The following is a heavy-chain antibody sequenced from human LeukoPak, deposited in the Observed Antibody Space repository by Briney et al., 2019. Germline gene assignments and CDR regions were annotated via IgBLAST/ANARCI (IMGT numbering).Heavy chain of an antibody. CDR1: GGSISSSSYF. V-gene: IGHV4-39*01. CDR3: ARMTTVITRIY. Sequence: PSETLSLTCTVSGGSISSSSYFWGWIRQPPGKGMEWIGNIYYSGTTYYNPSLKSRITMSIDTSKNQFYLRVSSVTAADTAVYYCARMTTVITRIYWGQGTLVTVSS. J-gene: IGHJ4*02. D-gene: IGHD4-11*01. CDR2: IYYSGTT.